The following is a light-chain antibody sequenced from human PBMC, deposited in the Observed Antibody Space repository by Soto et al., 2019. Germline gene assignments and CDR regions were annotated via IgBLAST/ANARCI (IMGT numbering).Light chain of an antibody. CDR2: AAS. J-gene: IGKJ1*01. CDR1: RSISRY. Sequence: DIQMTQAPSSLSASVGDRVSMTWRASRSISRYLSWYQQKPGKAPNLLIYAASSLQSGVPSRFSGAGSGTDFTLTIANLHPEDFAIYYCKQSYSTQWTFGQGTKVDI. V-gene: IGKV1-39*01. CDR3: KQSYSTQWT.